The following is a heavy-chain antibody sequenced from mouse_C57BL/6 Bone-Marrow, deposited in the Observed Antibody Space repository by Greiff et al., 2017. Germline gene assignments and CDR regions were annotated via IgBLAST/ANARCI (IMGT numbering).Heavy chain of an antibody. J-gene: IGHJ2*01. CDR2: ISSGGSYT. CDR1: GFTFSSYG. V-gene: IGHV5-6*01. CDR3: ARQGRYYFDY. Sequence: VQLKESGGDLVKPGGSLKLSCAASGFTFSSYGMSWVRQTPDKRLEWVATISSGGSYTYYPDSVKGRFTISRDNAKNTLYLQMSSLKSEETAMYYGARQGRYYFDYWGQGTTLPVSS.